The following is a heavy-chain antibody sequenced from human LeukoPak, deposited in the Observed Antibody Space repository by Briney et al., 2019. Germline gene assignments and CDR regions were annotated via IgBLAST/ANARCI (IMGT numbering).Heavy chain of an antibody. J-gene: IGHJ6*04. CDR1: VYSISSGYY. V-gene: IGHV4-38-2*01. Sequence: PSETLSLTCADSVYSISSGYYWGWIRQPPGKGLEWIGEINHSGSTNYNPSLKSRVTISVDTSKNQFSLKLSSVTAADTAVYYCASLLLRGVDVWGKGTTVTVSS. D-gene: IGHD3-10*01. CDR2: INHSGST. CDR3: ASLLLRGVDV.